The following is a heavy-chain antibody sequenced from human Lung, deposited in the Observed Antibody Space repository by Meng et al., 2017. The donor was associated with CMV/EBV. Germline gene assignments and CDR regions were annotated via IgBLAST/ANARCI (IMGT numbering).Heavy chain of an antibody. D-gene: IGHD2-21*02. CDR2: VYSGGTTT. J-gene: IGHJ4*02. Sequence: GESXKISCATSGFTFRTCAMSWVRQSPGKGLEWVSIVYSGGTTTHHADPVRGRITVSRDNSKNTVFLQMSSLKVEDTAIYYCVKHQGDSSQVDYWGRGTMVTVSS. CDR3: VKHQGDSSQVDY. CDR1: GFTFRTCA. V-gene: IGHV3-23*03.